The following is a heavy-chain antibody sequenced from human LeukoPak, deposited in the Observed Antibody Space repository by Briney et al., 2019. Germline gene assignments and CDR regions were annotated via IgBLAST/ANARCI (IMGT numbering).Heavy chain of an antibody. CDR1: GFSLSTSGMC. J-gene: IGHJ4*02. D-gene: IGHD3-10*01. CDR2: IDWDDDK. Sequence: SGPTLVNPTQTLTLTCTFSGFSLSTSGMCVSWIRQPPGKALEWLARIDWDDDKYYSTSLKTRLTISKDTSKNQVVLTMTNLDPVDTATYYCAQIGDYYGSGSYLSSDYWGQGTLVTVSS. CDR3: AQIGDYYGSGSYLSSDY. V-gene: IGHV2-70*11.